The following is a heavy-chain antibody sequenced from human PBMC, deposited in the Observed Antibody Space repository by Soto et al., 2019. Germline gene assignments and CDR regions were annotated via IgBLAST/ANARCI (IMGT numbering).Heavy chain of an antibody. J-gene: IGHJ5*02. CDR3: AREGPGVVAADWFDP. CDR2: IIPIFGTA. D-gene: IGHD2-15*01. Sequence: QVQLVQSGAEVKKPGSSVKVSCKASVGTFSSYAISWVRQAPGQGLEWMGGIIPIFGTANYAQKFQGRVTITADESTSTAYMELSSLRSEDTAVYYCAREGPGVVAADWFDPWGQGTLVTVSS. V-gene: IGHV1-69*01. CDR1: VGTFSSYA.